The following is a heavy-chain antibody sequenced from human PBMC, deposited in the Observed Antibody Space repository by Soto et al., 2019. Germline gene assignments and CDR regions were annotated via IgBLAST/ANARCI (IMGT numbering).Heavy chain of an antibody. CDR1: GFTFSSYS. V-gene: IGHV3-21*01. D-gene: IGHD7-27*01. CDR3: ARKWGSDAFDI. Sequence: GGSLRLSCAASGFTFSSYSMNWVRQAPGKGLEWVSSISSSSSYIYYADSVKGRFTISRDNAKNSLYLQMNSLRAEDTAVYYCARKWGSDAFDIWGQGTMVTVSS. J-gene: IGHJ3*02. CDR2: ISSSSSYI.